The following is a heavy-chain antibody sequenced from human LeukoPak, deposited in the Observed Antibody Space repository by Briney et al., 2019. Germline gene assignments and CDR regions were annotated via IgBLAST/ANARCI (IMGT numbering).Heavy chain of an antibody. V-gene: IGHV3-23*01. Sequence: GGSLRLSCAASGFTFSSYAMSWVRQAPGKGLEWVSGISGSGGSTYYADSVKGRFTISRDNSKNTLYLQMNSLRAEDTAVYYCAKSLGRHYYYGMDVWGQGTTVTVSS. CDR1: GFTFSSYA. J-gene: IGHJ6*02. D-gene: IGHD3-16*01. CDR3: AKSLGRHYYYGMDV. CDR2: ISGSGGST.